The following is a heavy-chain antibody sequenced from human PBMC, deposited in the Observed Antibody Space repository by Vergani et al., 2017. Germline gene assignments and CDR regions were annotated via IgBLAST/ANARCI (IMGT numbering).Heavy chain of an antibody. D-gene: IGHD3-3*01. V-gene: IGHV4-59*01. Sequence: QVQLQESGPGLVKPSETLSLTCTVSGGSISSYYWSWIRQPPGKGLEWIGYIYYSGSTNYNPSLKSRVTISVDTSKNQFSLKLSSVTAADTAVYYCARGSLEWLLNNWFDPWGQGTLVTVSS. CDR1: GGSISSYY. CDR2: IYYSGST. CDR3: ARGSLEWLLNNWFDP. J-gene: IGHJ5*02.